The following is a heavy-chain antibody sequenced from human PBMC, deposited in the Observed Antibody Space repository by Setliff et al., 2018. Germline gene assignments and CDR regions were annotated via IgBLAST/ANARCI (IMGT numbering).Heavy chain of an antibody. CDR3: ARTGTYRYFDY. V-gene: IGHV4-61*09. CDR1: GDSISSRRSY. Sequence: SETLSLTCTVSGDSISSRRSYWGWFRQPAGKGLEWIGQIYTRWSTNYNPSLKGRATLSIDASKNQFSLKLNSVTAADTAVYYCARTGTYRYFDYWGQGALVTVSS. J-gene: IGHJ4*02. CDR2: IYTRWST. D-gene: IGHD1-1*01.